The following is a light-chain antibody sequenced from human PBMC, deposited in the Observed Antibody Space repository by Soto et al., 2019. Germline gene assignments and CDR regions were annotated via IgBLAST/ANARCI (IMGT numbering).Light chain of an antibody. CDR2: GNT. Sequence: QAVVTQPPSVSGAPGQWVTISCTGSSSNIGAGYDVPWYQQLPGRAPKLLIYGNTNRPSGVPDRFSGSKSGTSASLAITGLQAEDEADYYCLSFDSSLSGVFGGGTKVTVL. CDR1: SSNIGAGYD. J-gene: IGLJ2*01. V-gene: IGLV1-40*01. CDR3: LSFDSSLSGV.